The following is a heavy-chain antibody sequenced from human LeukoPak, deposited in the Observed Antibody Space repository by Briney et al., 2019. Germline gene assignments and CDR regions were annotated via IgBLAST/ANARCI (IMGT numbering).Heavy chain of an antibody. D-gene: IGHD1-26*01. CDR1: GGSISSSSYY. Sequence: SETLSLTCTVSGGSISSSSYYWGWIRQPPGKGLEWVGSIYYSGSTYYNPSLKSRVTISVDTSKNQFSLKLSSVTAADTAVYYCARHQSGSYSHFDYWGQGTLVTVSS. V-gene: IGHV4-39*01. CDR2: IYYSGST. CDR3: ARHQSGSYSHFDY. J-gene: IGHJ4*02.